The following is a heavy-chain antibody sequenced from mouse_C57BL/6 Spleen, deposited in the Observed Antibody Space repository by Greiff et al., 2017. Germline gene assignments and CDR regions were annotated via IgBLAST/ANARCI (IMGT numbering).Heavy chain of an antibody. CDR1: GYSFTGYF. V-gene: IGHV1-20*01. Sequence: EVKLQESGPELVKPGDSVKISCKASGYSFTGYFMNWVMQSHGKSLEWIGRINPYNGDTFYNQKFKGKATLTVDKSSSTAHMELRSLTSEDSAVYYCARSLDYYGSSYGVWFAYWGQGTLVTVSA. J-gene: IGHJ3*01. CDR2: INPYNGDT. CDR3: ARSLDYYGSSYGVWFAY. D-gene: IGHD1-1*01.